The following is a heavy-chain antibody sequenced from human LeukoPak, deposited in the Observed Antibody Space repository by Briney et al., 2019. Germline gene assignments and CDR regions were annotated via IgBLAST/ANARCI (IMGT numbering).Heavy chain of an antibody. CDR2: IYYSGST. CDR3: ARGAGWLIDY. CDR1: GGSISSSSYY. J-gene: IGHJ4*02. V-gene: IGHV4-39*07. D-gene: IGHD3-16*01. Sequence: SETLSLTCAVSGGSISSSSYYWGWIRQPPGKGLEWIGSIYYSGSTYYNPSLKSRVTISVDTSKNQFSLKLSSVTAADTAVYYCARGAGWLIDYWGQGILVTVSS.